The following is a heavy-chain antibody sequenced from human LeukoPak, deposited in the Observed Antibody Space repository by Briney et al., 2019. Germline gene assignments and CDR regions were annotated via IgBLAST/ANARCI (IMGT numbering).Heavy chain of an antibody. CDR1: GDSITNYY. D-gene: IGHD2-21*02. J-gene: IGHJ2*01. CDR3: AREVETGDRGYFDL. Sequence: SETLSLTCTVSGDSITNYYWSWIRQPPGKGLEWIGYISYSGSTNYNPSLKSRVTISVDMSKNQFSLKLSSVTAADTAVYHCAREVETGDRGYFDLWGRGTLVTVSS. CDR2: ISYSGST. V-gene: IGHV4-59*01.